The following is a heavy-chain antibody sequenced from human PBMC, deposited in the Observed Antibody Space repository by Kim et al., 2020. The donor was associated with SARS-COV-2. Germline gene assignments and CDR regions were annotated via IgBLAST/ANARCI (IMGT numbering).Heavy chain of an antibody. CDR2: IKQDGSEK. D-gene: IGHD6-19*01. Sequence: GGSLRLSCAAPGFTLRRYWMTWVRQAPGKGLEWVANIKQDGSEKYYVDSVKGRFTISRDNAMNSLFLQMNSLRAEDTGVYYCAGDAAVTGTDGLDVWGQGTLVTVSS. CDR3: AGDAAVTGTDGLDV. V-gene: IGHV3-7*01. CDR1: GFTLRRYW. J-gene: IGHJ3*01.